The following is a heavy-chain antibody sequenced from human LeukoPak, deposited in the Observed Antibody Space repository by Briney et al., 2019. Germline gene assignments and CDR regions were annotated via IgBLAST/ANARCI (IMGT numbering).Heavy chain of an antibody. CDR2: IIPIFGTA. CDR1: GGTFGSYA. J-gene: IGHJ4*02. D-gene: IGHD3-22*01. Sequence: SVKVSCKASGGTFGSYAISWVRQAPGQGLEWMGGIIPIFGTANYAQKFQGRVTITADESTSTAYMELSSLRSEDTAVYYCARDILGGYYFGYWGQGTLVTVSS. CDR3: ARDILGGYYFGY. V-gene: IGHV1-69*13.